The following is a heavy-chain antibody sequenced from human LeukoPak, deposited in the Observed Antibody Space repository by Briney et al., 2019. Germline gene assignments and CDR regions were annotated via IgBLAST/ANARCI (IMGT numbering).Heavy chain of an antibody. D-gene: IGHD5-18*01. CDR3: ARGYSFGQYFDS. CDR1: GFTFSSYG. CDR2: IWYDGSNK. V-gene: IGHV3-33*01. J-gene: IGHJ4*02. Sequence: TGGSLRLSCAASGFTFSSYGVHWVRQAPGKRLEWVAVIWYDGSNKYYADSVKGRFTISRDNSKNTLYLQMNSLRPEDTAVYYCARGYSFGQYFDSWGQGTLVTVSS.